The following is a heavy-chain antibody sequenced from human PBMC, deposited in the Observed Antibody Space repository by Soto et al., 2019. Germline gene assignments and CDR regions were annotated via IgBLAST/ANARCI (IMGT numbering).Heavy chain of an antibody. V-gene: IGHV4-59*01. CDR1: GGSISSYY. J-gene: IGHJ5*02. CDR2: IYYSGST. CDR3: AREYDIYDSSGYRENWFDP. D-gene: IGHD3-22*01. Sequence: SETLSLTCTVSGGSISSYYWSWIRQPPGKGLEWIGYIYYSGSTNYNPSLKSRVTISVDTSKNQFSLKLSSVTAADTAVYYCAREYDIYDSSGYRENWFDPWGQGTLVTVSS.